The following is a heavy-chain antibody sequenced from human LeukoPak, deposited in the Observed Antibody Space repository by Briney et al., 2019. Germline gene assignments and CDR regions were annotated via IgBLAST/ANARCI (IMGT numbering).Heavy chain of an antibody. D-gene: IGHD1-14*01. CDR2: IKQDGSGK. V-gene: IGHV3-7*03. CDR3: ARDRYYSYYYYGMDV. CDR1: GFTFSSYW. J-gene: IGHJ6*04. Sequence: GGSLRLSCAASGFTFSSYWMSWVRQAPGKGLEWVANIKQDGSGKYYVDSVKGRFTISRDNAKNSLYLQMNSLRAEDTAVYHCARDRYYSYYYYGMDVWGKGTTVTVSS.